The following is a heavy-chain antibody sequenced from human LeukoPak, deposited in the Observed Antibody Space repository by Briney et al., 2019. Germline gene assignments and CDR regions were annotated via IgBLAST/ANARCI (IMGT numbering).Heavy chain of an antibody. CDR2: ICPRDSDT. CDR3: ARIPKVDSSMARYSDY. J-gene: IGHJ4*02. CDR1: GYSFTTYW. D-gene: IGHD5-18*01. V-gene: IGHV5-51*01. Sequence: GESLKISCKGSGYSFTTYWIAWVRQMPGKGLEWMGIICPRDSDTRYSPPFQGQVSISADKSINTAYLQWSSLKASGTAMYYCARIPKVDSSMARYSDYWGQGTLVTVSS.